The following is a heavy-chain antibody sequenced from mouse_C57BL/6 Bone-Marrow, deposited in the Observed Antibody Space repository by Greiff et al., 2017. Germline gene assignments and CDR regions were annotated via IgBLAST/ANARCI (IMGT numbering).Heavy chain of an antibody. V-gene: IGHV1-50*01. J-gene: IGHJ2*01. CDR3: ARTEDGYDGDY. Sequence: QVQLQQPGAELVKPGASVTLSCKASGYTFTSYWLQWVKQRPGQGLEWIGEIDPSASYTNYNQKFKGKATLTGDTSSSTAYMQLISRTSEDAAVYYCARTEDGYDGDYWGQGTTLTVSA. D-gene: IGHD2-2*01. CDR1: GYTFTSYW. CDR2: IDPSASYT.